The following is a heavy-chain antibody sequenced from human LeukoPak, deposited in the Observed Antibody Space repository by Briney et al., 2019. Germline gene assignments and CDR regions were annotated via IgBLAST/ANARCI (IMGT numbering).Heavy chain of an antibody. CDR2: ISSSGSTI. D-gene: IGHD2-21*02. J-gene: IGHJ4*02. CDR3: ASLCGGDCYSDDY. V-gene: IGHV3-48*03. CDR1: GFTFSSYE. Sequence: GGSLRLSCAASGFTFSSYEMNWVRQAPGKGLEWVSYISSSGSTIYYADSVKGRFTISRDNAKNSLYLQMNSLRAEDTAVYYCASLCGGDCYSDDYWGQGTLVTVSS.